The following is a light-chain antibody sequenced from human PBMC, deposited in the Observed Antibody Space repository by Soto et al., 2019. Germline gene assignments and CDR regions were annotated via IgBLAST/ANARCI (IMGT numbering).Light chain of an antibody. CDR1: QSVLYSSNNKNY. CDR3: QQYYSNPRT. J-gene: IGKJ1*01. CDR2: WAS. V-gene: IGKV4-1*01. Sequence: DIVMTQSPDSLAVSLGERATINCKSSQSVLYSSNNKNYLGWYQQKPRQPPKLLISWASTRESGVPDRFSGSGSATDFTLTISSLQAEDVAVYYCQQYYSNPRTFGQGTKVEIK.